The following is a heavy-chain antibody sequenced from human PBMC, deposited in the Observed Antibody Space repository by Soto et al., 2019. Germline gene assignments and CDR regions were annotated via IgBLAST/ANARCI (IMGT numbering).Heavy chain of an antibody. CDR3: AHTRIQLWYDYYYYYGMDV. CDR1: GFSLSTSGVG. J-gene: IGHJ6*02. Sequence: GSGPTLVNPTQTLTLTCTFSGFSLSTSGVGVGWIRQPPGKALEWLALIYWNDDKRYSPSLKSRLTITKDTSKNQVVLTMTNMDPVDTATYYCAHTRIQLWYDYYYYYGMDVWGQGTTVTVSS. CDR2: IYWNDDK. D-gene: IGHD5-18*01. V-gene: IGHV2-5*01.